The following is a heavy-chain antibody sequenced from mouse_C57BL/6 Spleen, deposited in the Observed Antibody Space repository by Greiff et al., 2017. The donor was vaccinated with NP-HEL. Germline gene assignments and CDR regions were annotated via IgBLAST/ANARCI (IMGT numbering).Heavy chain of an antibody. CDR1: GFNIKDYY. D-gene: IGHD2-3*01. CDR2: IDPEDGET. CDR3: ARGEDDGYYVGAMDD. Sequence: EVQLQESGAELVKPGASVKLSCTASGFNIKDYYMHWVKQRTEQGLEWIGRIDPEDGETKYAPKFQGKATITAATSSNTAYLQLSSLTSEDTAVYYCARGEDDGYYVGAMDDWGQGSSVTVAS. V-gene: IGHV14-2*01. J-gene: IGHJ4*01.